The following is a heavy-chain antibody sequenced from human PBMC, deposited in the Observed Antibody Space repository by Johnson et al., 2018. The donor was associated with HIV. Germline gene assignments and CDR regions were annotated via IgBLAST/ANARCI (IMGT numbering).Heavy chain of an antibody. CDR1: GFTFSSYA. J-gene: IGHJ3*02. Sequence: QVQVVESGGGVVQPGRSLRLSCAASGFTFSSYAMHWVRQAPGKGLEWVAVISYDGSNKYYADSVKGRFTISRDNSKNTLYLQMNSLRAEDTAVYYCARVRGLIAFDIWGQGTMVTVSS. CDR3: ARVRGLIAFDI. D-gene: IGHD3-22*01. V-gene: IGHV3-30-3*01. CDR2: ISYDGSNK.